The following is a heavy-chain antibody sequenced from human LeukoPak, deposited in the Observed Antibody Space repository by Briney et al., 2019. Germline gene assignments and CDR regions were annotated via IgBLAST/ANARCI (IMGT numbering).Heavy chain of an antibody. J-gene: IGHJ1*01. D-gene: IGHD3-22*01. CDR2: ISTSSRT. Sequence: GSLRLSCVASGFTFSSYAMSWVRQAPGKGLEWVSLISTSSRTHYADSMKGRFTISRDNSRNTLYLQINSLRAEDTAVYYCAKDLDSTGSWPPEYFQHWGQGSLVTVSS. CDR3: AKDLDSTGSWPPEYFQH. V-gene: IGHV3-23*01. CDR1: GFTFSSYA.